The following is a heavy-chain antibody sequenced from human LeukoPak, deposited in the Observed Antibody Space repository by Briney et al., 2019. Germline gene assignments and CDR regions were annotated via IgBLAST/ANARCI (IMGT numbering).Heavy chain of an antibody. J-gene: IGHJ4*02. CDR2: IYYSGST. D-gene: IGHD6-6*01. CDR3: ARHEIAARRGIDY. V-gene: IGHV4-39*01. CDR1: GGSISSSSYY. Sequence: SETPSLTCTVSGGSISSSSYYWGWIRQPPGKGLEWIGSIYYSGSTYYNPSLKSRVTISVDTSKNQFSLKLSSVTAADTAVYYCARHEIAARRGIDYWGQGTLVTVSS.